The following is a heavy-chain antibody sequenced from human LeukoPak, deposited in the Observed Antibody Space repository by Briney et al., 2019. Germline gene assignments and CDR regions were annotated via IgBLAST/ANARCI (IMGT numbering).Heavy chain of an antibody. D-gene: IGHD5-18*01. Sequence: WETLSLTCTISRGSLSSYYLSWIRQSPGKGPEWVGYIYHSGGTNYNPSLESRVTRSVDRSTNQFSPKVRSVTAADTAVYYCARRRFSYGDNDAFDIWGQGTMVTVSS. V-gene: IGHV4-59*08. CDR2: IYHSGGT. CDR1: RGSLSSYY. J-gene: IGHJ3*02. CDR3: ARRRFSYGDNDAFDI.